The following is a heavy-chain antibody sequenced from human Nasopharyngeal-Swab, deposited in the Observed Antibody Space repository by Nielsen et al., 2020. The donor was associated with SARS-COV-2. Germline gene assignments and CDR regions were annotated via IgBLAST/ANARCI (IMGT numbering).Heavy chain of an antibody. V-gene: IGHV3-30*18. CDR2: ISYDGSNK. CDR1: GFTFSSYG. J-gene: IGHJ6*02. CDR3: AKAHRPVHYYYYGMDV. D-gene: IGHD2-8*01. Sequence: GESLKISCAASGFTFSSYGMHWVRQAPGKGLEWVAVISYDGSNKYYADSVKGRFNISRDNSKNTLYLQMNSLRAEDTAGYYCAKAHRPVHYYYYGMDVWGQGTTVTASS.